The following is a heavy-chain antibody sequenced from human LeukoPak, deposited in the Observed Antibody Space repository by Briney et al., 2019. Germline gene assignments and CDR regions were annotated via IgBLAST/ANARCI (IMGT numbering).Heavy chain of an antibody. Sequence: GRSLRLSCAASGISFSSYAMHWVRQAPGKGLDWVAVISYDGSNKQYADSVKGRFTISRDNSKNTLYPQMNSLRAEDTAVYYCARDGDRSSWRLKFDYWGQGTLVTVSS. V-gene: IGHV3-30*04. CDR1: GISFSSYA. CDR2: ISYDGSNK. CDR3: ARDGDRSSWRLKFDY. J-gene: IGHJ4*02. D-gene: IGHD6-13*01.